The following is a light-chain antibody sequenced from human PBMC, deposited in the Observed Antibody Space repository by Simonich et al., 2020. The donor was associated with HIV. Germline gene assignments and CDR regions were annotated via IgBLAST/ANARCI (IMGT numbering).Light chain of an antibody. J-gene: IGKJ4*01. CDR1: QSISSY. CDR2: ATT. V-gene: IGKV1-9*01. CDR3: QQLNSYPLT. Sequence: DLQMTQSPSSLSDSVGTRVTILCRASQSISSYLHWFQQKPWKAPKLLIYATTSLQSGVPSRFSGSGSGTEFTLTISSLQPEDFATYYCQQLNSYPLTFGGGTKVEIK.